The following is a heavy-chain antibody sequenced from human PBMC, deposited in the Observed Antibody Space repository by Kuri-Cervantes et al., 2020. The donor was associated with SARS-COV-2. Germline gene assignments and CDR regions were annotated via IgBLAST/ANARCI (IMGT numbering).Heavy chain of an antibody. CDR3: AGFLKGIVGGKKYYFDY. J-gene: IGHJ4*02. D-gene: IGHD3-16*01. CDR2: IYYSGST. V-gene: IGHV4-39*07. Sequence: SETLSLTCTVSGGSISSSSYYWGWIRQPPGKGLEWIGYIYYSGSTYYNPSLKSRVTISVDTSKNQFSLKLSSVTAADTAVYYCAGFLKGIVGGKKYYFDYWGQGTLVTVSS. CDR1: GGSISSSSYY.